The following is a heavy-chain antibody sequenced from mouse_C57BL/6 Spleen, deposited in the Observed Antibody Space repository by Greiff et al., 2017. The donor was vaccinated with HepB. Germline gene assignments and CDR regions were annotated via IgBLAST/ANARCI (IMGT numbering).Heavy chain of an antibody. CDR2: IDPETGGT. Sequence: VQLQQSGAELVMPVASVTLSCKASGYTFTDYELHWVKQTPVHGLEWIGAIDPETGGTAYNQKFKGKAILTADKSSSTAYMELRSLTSEDSAVYYCTRHYSNYYAMDYWGQGTSVTVSS. CDR3: TRHYSNYYAMDY. J-gene: IGHJ4*01. V-gene: IGHV1-15*01. D-gene: IGHD2-5*01. CDR1: GYTFTDYE.